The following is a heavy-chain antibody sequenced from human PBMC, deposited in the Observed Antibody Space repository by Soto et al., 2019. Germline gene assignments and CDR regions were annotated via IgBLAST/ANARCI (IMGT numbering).Heavy chain of an antibody. J-gene: IGHJ6*02. V-gene: IGHV1-18*01. CDR3: ARDSIVDTIRYYYGMDV. D-gene: IGHD5-12*01. Sequence: GASVKVSCKASGYTFTSYGISWVRQAPGQGLEWMGWISAYNGNTNYAQKLQGRVTMTTDTSTSTAYMELRSLRSDDTAVYYCARDSIVDTIRYYYGMDVWGQVTKVTFSS. CDR1: GYTFTSYG. CDR2: ISAYNGNT.